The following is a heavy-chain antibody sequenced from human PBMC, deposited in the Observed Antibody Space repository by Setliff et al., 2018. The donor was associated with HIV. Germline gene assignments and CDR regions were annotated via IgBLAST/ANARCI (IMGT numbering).Heavy chain of an antibody. CDR1: GYTFTKYW. V-gene: IGHV5-51*01. CDR2: IQPDDSDT. CDR3: ARRRSSGSLLDAFES. J-gene: IGHJ3*02. Sequence: PGESLKISCKGSGYTFTKYWIAWVRQMPGKGLEWMGIIQPDDSDTRYSPSFQGQVTISADQSISTAYLQWSSLKASDTAMYYCARRRSSGSLLDAFESWGQGTMVTVSS. D-gene: IGHD1-26*01.